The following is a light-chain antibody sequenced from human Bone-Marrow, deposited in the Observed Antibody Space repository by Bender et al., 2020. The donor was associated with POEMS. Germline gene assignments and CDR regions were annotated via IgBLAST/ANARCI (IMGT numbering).Light chain of an antibody. CDR2: GYN. Sequence: QSVLTQPPSVSGAPGQRVTISCTGSSPNTGSGYDINWYQHLPGTAPKLLIYGYNNRPSGVPDRFSGSNSGNTASLTISGLQAEDEADYYCCSYASSDIGVFGGGTKLTVL. CDR3: CSYASSDIGV. CDR1: SPNTGSGYD. V-gene: IGLV1-40*01. J-gene: IGLJ3*02.